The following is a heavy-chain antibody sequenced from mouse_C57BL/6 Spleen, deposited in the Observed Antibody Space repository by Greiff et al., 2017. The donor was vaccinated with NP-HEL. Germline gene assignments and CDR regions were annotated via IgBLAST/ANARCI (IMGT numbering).Heavy chain of an antibody. Sequence: QVQLKQSGAELARPGASVKLSCKASGYTFTSYGISWVKQRTGQGLEWIGEIYPRSGNTYYNEKFKGKATLTADKSSSTAYMELRSLTSEDSAVYFCARFFLTTVVESPYAMDYWGQGTSVTVSS. J-gene: IGHJ4*01. CDR3: ARFFLTTVVESPYAMDY. CDR2: IYPRSGNT. V-gene: IGHV1-81*01. CDR1: GYTFTSYG. D-gene: IGHD1-1*01.